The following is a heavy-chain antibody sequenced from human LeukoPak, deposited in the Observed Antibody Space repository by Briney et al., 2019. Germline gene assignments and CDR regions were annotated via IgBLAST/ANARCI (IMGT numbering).Heavy chain of an antibody. D-gene: IGHD5-18*01. J-gene: IGHJ5*02. CDR1: GFTFSSYG. CDR3: AKDRYSYVNNWFDP. V-gene: IGHV3-33*06. CDR2: IWYDGSNK. Sequence: HPGRSLRLSCAASGFTFSSYGMHWVRQAPGKGLEWVAVIWYDGSNKYYADSVKGRFTISRDNSKNTLYLQMNSLRAEDTAVYYCAKDRYSYVNNWFDPWGQGTLVTVSS.